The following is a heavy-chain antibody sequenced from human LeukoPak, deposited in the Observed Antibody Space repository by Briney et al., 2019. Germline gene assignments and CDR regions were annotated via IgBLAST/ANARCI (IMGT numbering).Heavy chain of an antibody. CDR2: INADGSST. CDR3: ARVSVCSSASCYSLFDY. Sequence: GGSLRLSCAASGFTFSRYYMHWVRQAPGKGLVWVSRINADGSSTNYADSVKGRFTISRDNAKNTLYLQMNSLRAEDTAVYYCARVSVCSSASCYSLFDYWGQGTLVTVSS. J-gene: IGHJ4*02. V-gene: IGHV3-74*01. CDR1: GFTFSRYY. D-gene: IGHD2-2*01.